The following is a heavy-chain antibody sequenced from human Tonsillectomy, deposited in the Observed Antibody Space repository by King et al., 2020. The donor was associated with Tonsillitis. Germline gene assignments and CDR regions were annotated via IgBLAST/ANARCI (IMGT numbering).Heavy chain of an antibody. J-gene: IGHJ1*01. CDR1: GYTFTSYS. D-gene: IGHD4-23*01. V-gene: IGHV1-18*04. Sequence: VQLVQSGAEVKKPGASVKVSCKASGYTFTSYSISWVRQARGQGLEWMGWISAYTDNTNYARKLQGRVTMTTDTSTSAAYMELRSLRSDDTAVYYCAITYGDDSVLLGYYQHWGQGTLVTVAS. CDR3: AITYGDDSVLLGYYQH. CDR2: ISAYTDNT.